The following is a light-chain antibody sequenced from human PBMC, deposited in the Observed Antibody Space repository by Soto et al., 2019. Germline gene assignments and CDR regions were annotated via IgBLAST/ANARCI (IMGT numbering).Light chain of an antibody. Sequence: DIQMTQSPSTLSASVGDRVTITCRASQSISSWLAWYQQKPGKAPNLLIYKAPSLESGVPSRFSGSGSGTEFTLTISSLQPDDFATYYRQQYNSYPYTFGQGTKLEIK. CDR2: KAP. CDR1: QSISSW. V-gene: IGKV1-5*03. J-gene: IGKJ2*01. CDR3: QQYNSYPYT.